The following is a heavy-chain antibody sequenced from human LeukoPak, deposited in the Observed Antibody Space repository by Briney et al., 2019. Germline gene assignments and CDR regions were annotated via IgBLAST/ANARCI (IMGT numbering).Heavy chain of an antibody. CDR1: GFTFSSYA. V-gene: IGHV3-23*01. Sequence: GGSPRLSCAASGFTFSSYAMSWVRQAPGKELEWVSAISGSGGSTYYADSVKGRFTISRDNSKNTLYLQMNSLRAEDTAVYYCAKGGVEYYYYYMDVWGKGTTVTVSS. CDR2: ISGSGGST. CDR3: AKGGVEYYYYYMDV. J-gene: IGHJ6*03.